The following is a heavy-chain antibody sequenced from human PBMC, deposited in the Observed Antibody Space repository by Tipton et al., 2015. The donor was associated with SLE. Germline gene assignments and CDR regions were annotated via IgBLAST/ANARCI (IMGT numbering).Heavy chain of an antibody. Sequence: GLVKPSQTLSLTCAISGDSVSSNSAAWNWIRQSPSRGLEWLGRTYFRSQWSNDFALSVKSRITVSPDTSKNQFSLQLQSVTPEDTAVYYCARGSSSGWPHDAFYVWGQGTLVTVSS. V-gene: IGHV6-1*01. D-gene: IGHD6-19*01. CDR2: TYFRSQWSN. J-gene: IGHJ3*01. CDR3: ARGSSSGWPHDAFYV. CDR1: GDSVSSNSAA.